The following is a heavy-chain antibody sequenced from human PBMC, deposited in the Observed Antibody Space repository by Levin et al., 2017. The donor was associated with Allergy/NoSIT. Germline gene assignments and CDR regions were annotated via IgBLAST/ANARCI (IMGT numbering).Heavy chain of an antibody. Sequence: TLSLTCSVSGGSITTADYYWNWLRQHPGGGLEWIGYIYYTGTTYYNPSLKSRGTISVDTSKNQFSLKLNSVTAADTAFYYCAREGRFGELGYWGQGTLVTVSS. CDR2: IYYTGTT. V-gene: IGHV4-31*03. J-gene: IGHJ1*01. D-gene: IGHD3-10*01. CDR3: AREGRFGELGY. CDR1: GGSITTADYY.